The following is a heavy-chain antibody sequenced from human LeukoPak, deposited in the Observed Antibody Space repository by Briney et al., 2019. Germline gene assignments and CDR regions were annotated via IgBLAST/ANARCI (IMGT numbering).Heavy chain of an antibody. Sequence: ASVKVSCKASGYTFTSYDINWVRQATGQGLEWMGWMNTNSGNTGYAQKFQGRVTMTRNTSISTAYMELSSLRSEDTAVYYCARNLITIFGVVIQAFAYWGQGTLVIVSS. V-gene: IGHV1-8*01. CDR1: GYTFTSYD. J-gene: IGHJ4*02. CDR2: MNTNSGNT. D-gene: IGHD3-3*01. CDR3: ARNLITIFGVVIQAFAY.